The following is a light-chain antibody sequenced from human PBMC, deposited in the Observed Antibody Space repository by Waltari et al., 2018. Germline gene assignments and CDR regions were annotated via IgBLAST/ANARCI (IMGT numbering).Light chain of an antibody. CDR1: QSISTW. CDR2: KAS. Sequence: GRASQSISTWLGWYQQKPGKAPKLLVYKASSLESGVPSRFSGSGSGTEFTLTISSLQADDFATYYCQQYNKYPLTFGGGTKVEI. V-gene: IGKV1-5*03. J-gene: IGKJ4*01. CDR3: QQYNKYPLT.